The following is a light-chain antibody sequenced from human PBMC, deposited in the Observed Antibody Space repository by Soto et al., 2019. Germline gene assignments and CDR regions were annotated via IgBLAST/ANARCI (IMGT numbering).Light chain of an antibody. CDR3: QQRTNWPQLT. J-gene: IGKJ4*01. Sequence: EIVLTQSPATLSLSPGERATLSCRASQSVSRYLAWYQQKPGQAPRLLIHDASSRATGIPARFSGSGSGTDFTLTISSLEPEDFAVYYCQQRTNWPQLTVGGGTKVEIK. CDR1: QSVSRY. CDR2: DAS. V-gene: IGKV3-11*01.